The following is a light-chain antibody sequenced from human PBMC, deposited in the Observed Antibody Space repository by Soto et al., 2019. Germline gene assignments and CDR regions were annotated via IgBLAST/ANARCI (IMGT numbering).Light chain of an antibody. J-gene: IGKJ1*01. CDR2: QTS. CDR3: HQRQSWPRT. Sequence: EIVIPQLPATLSEPPGERATLSCRASQYINTRLAWYQHRPGQAPRLLIYQTSIRAAGIPARFSASGTGTDFTLTISDVQPEDFAVYYCHQRQSWPRTFGQGTKVDIK. CDR1: QYINTR. V-gene: IGKV3D-15*03.